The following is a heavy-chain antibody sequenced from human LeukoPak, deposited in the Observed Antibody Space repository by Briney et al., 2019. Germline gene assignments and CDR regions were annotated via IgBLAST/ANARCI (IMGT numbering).Heavy chain of an antibody. Sequence: LTGGSLRLSCAASGLTFSSYAMSWVRQAPGKGLEWVSAISGSGGSTYYADSVKGRFTISRDNSKNTLYLQMNSLRAEDTAVYYCAKGIVGATWGFDYWGQGTLVTVSS. CDR3: AKGIVGATWGFDY. CDR1: GLTFSSYA. D-gene: IGHD1-26*01. CDR2: ISGSGGST. J-gene: IGHJ4*02. V-gene: IGHV3-23*01.